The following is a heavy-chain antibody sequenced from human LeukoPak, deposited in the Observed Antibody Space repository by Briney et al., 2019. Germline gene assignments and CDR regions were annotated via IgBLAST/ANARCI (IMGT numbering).Heavy chain of an antibody. CDR1: GFTFSSYA. CDR2: ISGSGGST. D-gene: IGHD4-17*01. CDR3: AKRGTVTTFGHCDY. V-gene: IGHV3-23*01. Sequence: GGSLRLSCAASGFTFSSYAMSWVRQAPGKGLEWVSAISGSGGSTYYADSVKGRFTISRDNSKNTLYLQMNSLRAEDTAVYYCAKRGTVTTFGHCDYWGQGTLVTVSS. J-gene: IGHJ4*02.